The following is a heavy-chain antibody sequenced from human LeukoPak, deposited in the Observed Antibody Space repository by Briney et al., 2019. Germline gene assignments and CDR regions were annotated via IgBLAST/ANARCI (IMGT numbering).Heavy chain of an antibody. CDR3: ARGRVPAATFWFDP. CDR2: ISYDGSNK. J-gene: IGHJ5*02. CDR1: GFTFSSYG. D-gene: IGHD2-2*01. V-gene: IGHV3-30*03. Sequence: PGGSLRLSCAASGFTFSSYGMHWVRQAPGKGLEWVAVISYDGSNKYYADSVKGRFTISRDSSKNTLYLQMNSLRAEDTAVYYCARGRVPAATFWFDPWGQGTLVTVSS.